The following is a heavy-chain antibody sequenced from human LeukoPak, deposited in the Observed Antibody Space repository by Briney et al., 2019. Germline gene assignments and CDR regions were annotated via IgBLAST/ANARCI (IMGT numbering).Heavy chain of an antibody. CDR3: AREFLGSITIFGVVISGMDV. CDR2: IILILGTA. CDR1: GGTFSSYA. D-gene: IGHD3-3*01. J-gene: IGHJ6*02. Sequence: SVKVSCKASGGTFSSYAINWVRQAPGQGLEWMGGIILILGTAHYAQKFQGRVTITADESTSTVYMDLSSLRSEDTAVYYCAREFLGSITIFGVVISGMDVWGQGTTVTVSS. V-gene: IGHV1-69*01.